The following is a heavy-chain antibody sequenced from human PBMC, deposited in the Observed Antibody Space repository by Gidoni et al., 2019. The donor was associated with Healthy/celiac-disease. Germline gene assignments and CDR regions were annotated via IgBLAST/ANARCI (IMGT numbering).Heavy chain of an antibody. CDR1: GGPFSSYT. J-gene: IGHJ5*02. Sequence: QVQLVQSGAEVKKPGSSVKVSCKASGGPFSSYTISWVRQAPGQGLEWMGRIIPILGIANYAQKFQGRVTITADKSTSTAYMELSSLRSEDTAVYYCARDRWVSGWFDPWGQGTLVTVSS. CDR2: IIPILGIA. D-gene: IGHD6-13*01. V-gene: IGHV1-69*08. CDR3: ARDRWVSGWFDP.